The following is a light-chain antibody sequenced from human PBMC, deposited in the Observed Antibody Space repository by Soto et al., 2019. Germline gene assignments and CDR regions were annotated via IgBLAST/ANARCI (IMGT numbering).Light chain of an antibody. V-gene: IGLV2-14*01. CDR2: EVS. CDR3: SSYTTSSTYV. J-gene: IGLJ1*01. Sequence: QSALYQPASVSGSPGQSITISCTGSSTDFTNYHYVSWYQQHRSKVPKIMIYEVSNRPSGVSNRFSGYKSGITASLTISGLQAEDEADYYCSSYTTSSTYVFGTGTKVTVL. CDR1: STDFTNYHY.